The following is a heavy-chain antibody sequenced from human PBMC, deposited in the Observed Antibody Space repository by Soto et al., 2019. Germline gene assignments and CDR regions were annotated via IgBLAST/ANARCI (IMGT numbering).Heavy chain of an antibody. J-gene: IGHJ4*02. V-gene: IGHV3-33*01. D-gene: IGHD1-1*01. CDR3: ARDHQLEPSTEFDY. CDR1: GFTFSSYG. CDR2: IWYDGSNK. Sequence: GGSLRLSCAASGFTFSSYGMHWVRQAPGKGLEWVAVIWYDGSNKYYADSVKGRFTISRDNSKNTLYLQMNSLRAEDTAVYYCARDHQLEPSTEFDYWGQGTLVTVSS.